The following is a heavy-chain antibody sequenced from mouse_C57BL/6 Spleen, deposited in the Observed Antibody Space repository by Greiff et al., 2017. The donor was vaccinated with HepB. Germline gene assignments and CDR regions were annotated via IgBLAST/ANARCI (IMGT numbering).Heavy chain of an antibody. D-gene: IGHD4-1*01. V-gene: IGHV5-17*01. Sequence: EVKLMESGGGLVKPGGSLKLSCAASGFTFSDYGMHWVRQAPEKGLEWVAYISSGSSTIYYAHKVKGRFTISRDNAKNTLFLQMTSLRSEDTAMYCYARTAGTWPAYWGQGTLFTVSA. CDR1: GFTFSDYG. CDR2: ISSGSSTI. J-gene: IGHJ3*01. CDR3: ARTAGTWPAY.